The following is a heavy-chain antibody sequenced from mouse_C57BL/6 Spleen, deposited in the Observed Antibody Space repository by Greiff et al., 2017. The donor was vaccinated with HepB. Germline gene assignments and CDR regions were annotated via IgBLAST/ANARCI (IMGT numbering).Heavy chain of an antibody. Sequence: QVQLQQPGAELVMPGASVKLSCKASGYTFTSYWMHWVKQRPGQGLEWIGEIDPSDSYTNYNQKFKGKFTLTVDKSSSTAYMQLSSLTSEDSAVYYCARTPVVAKGMDYWGQGTSVTVSS. CDR3: ARTPVVAKGMDY. CDR2: IDPSDSYT. D-gene: IGHD1-1*01. J-gene: IGHJ4*01. CDR1: GYTFTSYW. V-gene: IGHV1-69*01.